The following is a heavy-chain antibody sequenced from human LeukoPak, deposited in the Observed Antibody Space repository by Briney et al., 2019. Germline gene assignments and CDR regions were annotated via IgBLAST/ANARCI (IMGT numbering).Heavy chain of an antibody. CDR2: IRYDGSNK. Sequence: GGSLRLSCAASGFTFSSYGMHWVRQAPGKGLEWVAFIRYDGSNKYYADSVKGRFTISRDNSKNTLYLQMNSLRAEDTAVYYCARDPYYDILTGYSRMDVWGKGTTVTVSS. D-gene: IGHD3-9*01. CDR1: GFTFSSYG. V-gene: IGHV3-30*02. J-gene: IGHJ6*04. CDR3: ARDPYYDILTGYSRMDV.